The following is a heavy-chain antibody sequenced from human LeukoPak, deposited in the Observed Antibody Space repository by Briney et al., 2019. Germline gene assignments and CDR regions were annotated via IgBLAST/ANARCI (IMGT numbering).Heavy chain of an antibody. Sequence: GRSLRLSCAASGFTFSSYAMHWVRQAPGKGLEWVAVISYDGSNKYYADSVKGRFTISRDNSKNTLYLQMNSLRAEDTAVYYCARGGRPAGYQSDYWGQGTLVTVSS. D-gene: IGHD5-18*01. CDR3: ARGGRPAGYQSDY. V-gene: IGHV3-30*04. CDR1: GFTFSSYA. J-gene: IGHJ4*02. CDR2: ISYDGSNK.